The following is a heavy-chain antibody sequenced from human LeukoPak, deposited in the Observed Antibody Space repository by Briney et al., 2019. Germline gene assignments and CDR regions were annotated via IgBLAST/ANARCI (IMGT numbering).Heavy chain of an antibody. V-gene: IGHV1-18*01. D-gene: IGHD3-22*01. Sequence: ASVKVSCKASGYTFTSYGISWVRQAPGQGLEWMGWISAYNGNTNYAQKLQGRVTMTTDTSTSTAYMELRSLRSDDTAVYYCARAYYYDSSGYQKDFDYWGQGTLVTVSS. CDR3: ARAYYYDSSGYQKDFDY. CDR2: ISAYNGNT. CDR1: GYTFTSYG. J-gene: IGHJ4*02.